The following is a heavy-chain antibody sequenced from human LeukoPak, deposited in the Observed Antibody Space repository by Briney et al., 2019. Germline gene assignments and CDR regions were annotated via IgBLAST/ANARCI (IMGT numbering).Heavy chain of an antibody. Sequence: GRSLRLSCAASGFTFDNYAMHWVRQAPGKGLEWVSGISWNSGTIGYGDSVKGRFTISRDNAKNSLYLQMNSLRAEDTAVYYCARDQAQWRVDAFDIWGQGTMVTVSS. CDR1: GFTFDNYA. V-gene: IGHV3-9*01. D-gene: IGHD6-19*01. CDR2: ISWNSGTI. J-gene: IGHJ3*02. CDR3: ARDQAQWRVDAFDI.